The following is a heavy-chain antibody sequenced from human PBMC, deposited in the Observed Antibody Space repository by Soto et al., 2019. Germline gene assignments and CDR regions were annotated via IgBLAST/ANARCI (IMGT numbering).Heavy chain of an antibody. CDR1: GFTFTSYG. J-gene: IGHJ4*02. D-gene: IGHD3-3*01. Sequence: QMHLVESGGGVVQPGRSLTLSCVASGFTFTSYGIHLVRQATGKGLEWVAVIWYDGSNKYYGDSVKGRFSISRDNSKNTVYLQMNSLRAEDTAVYYCARDRRFLEWLDYWGQGTLVSVSS. CDR2: IWYDGSNK. V-gene: IGHV3-33*01. CDR3: ARDRRFLEWLDY.